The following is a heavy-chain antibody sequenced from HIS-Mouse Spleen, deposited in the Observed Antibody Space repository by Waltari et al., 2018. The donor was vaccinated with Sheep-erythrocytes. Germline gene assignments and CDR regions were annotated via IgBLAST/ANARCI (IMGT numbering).Heavy chain of an antibody. Sequence: EVQLVESGGGLVQPGRSLRLSCAASGFTCDDYAMHWVRQAPGKGLEWGSGISWNRGSIGYADSVKGRFTISRDNAKNSLYLQMNSLRAEDTALYYCAKDIFSSSGWYYYYYGMDVWGQGTTVTVSS. CDR2: ISWNRGSI. J-gene: IGHJ6*02. CDR1: GFTCDDYA. V-gene: IGHV3-9*01. D-gene: IGHD6-19*01. CDR3: AKDIFSSSGWYYYYYGMDV.